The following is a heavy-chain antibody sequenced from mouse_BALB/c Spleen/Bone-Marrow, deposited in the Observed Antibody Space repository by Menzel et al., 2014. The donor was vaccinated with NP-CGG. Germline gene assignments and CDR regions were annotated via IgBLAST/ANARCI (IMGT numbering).Heavy chain of an antibody. J-gene: IGHJ4*01. CDR1: GYAFSNYW. CDR3: ARRDGSTYYYGMDY. D-gene: IGHD1-1*01. CDR2: IYPGDGDT. Sequence: QVHVKQSGAELVRPGSSVKISCKASGYAFSNYWMNWVKQRPGQGLEWIGQIYPGDGDTNYNGKFKGKATLTADKSSSTASMKLSSLTSEDSAVYFCARRDGSTYYYGMDYWGQGTSVTVSS. V-gene: IGHV1-80*01.